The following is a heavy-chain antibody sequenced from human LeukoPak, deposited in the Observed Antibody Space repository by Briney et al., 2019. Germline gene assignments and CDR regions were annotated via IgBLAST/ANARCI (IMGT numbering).Heavy chain of an antibody. V-gene: IGHV3-11*01. CDR1: GFTFSDYY. D-gene: IGHD5-12*01. J-gene: IGHJ4*02. Sequence: GGSLRLSCAASGFTFSDYYMSWIRQAPGKGLEWVAYITSSGSDIYYADSVGGRFSISRDNAKNSLFLQMNSLRVEDTATYYCASGIVATSGDFWGQGTLVSVSS. CDR2: ITSSGSDI. CDR3: ASGIVATSGDF.